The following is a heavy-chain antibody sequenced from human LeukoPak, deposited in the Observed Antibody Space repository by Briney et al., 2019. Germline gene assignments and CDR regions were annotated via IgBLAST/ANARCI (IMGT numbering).Heavy chain of an antibody. CDR2: IYYTGST. Sequence: ASETLSLTCTVSGGSISSTSYYWGWIRQPPGKGLEWIGSIYYTGSTYYNPSLNTRVTMSVDTSKNQFSLKLSSVTAADTAVYYCARRLKVTEHFDYWGQGTLVTVSS. J-gene: IGHJ4*02. CDR3: ARRLKVTEHFDY. V-gene: IGHV4-39*01. CDR1: GGSISSTSYY. D-gene: IGHD2-21*02.